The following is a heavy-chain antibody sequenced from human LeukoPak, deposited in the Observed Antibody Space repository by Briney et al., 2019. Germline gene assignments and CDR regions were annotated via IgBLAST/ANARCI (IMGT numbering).Heavy chain of an antibody. J-gene: IGHJ5*02. CDR3: ARGLGGGRYSSSWYERVAWFDP. Sequence: SETLSLTCAVYGGSFSGYYWSWIRQPPGKGLEWIGEINHSGSTNYNPSLKSRVTISVDTSKNQFSPKLSSVTAADTAVYYCARGLGGGRYSSSWYERVAWFDPWGQGTLVTVSS. CDR1: GGSFSGYY. CDR2: INHSGST. D-gene: IGHD6-13*01. V-gene: IGHV4-34*01.